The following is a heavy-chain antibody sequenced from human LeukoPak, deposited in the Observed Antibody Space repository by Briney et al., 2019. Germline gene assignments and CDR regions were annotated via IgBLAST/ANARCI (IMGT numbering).Heavy chain of an antibody. CDR3: ARDPPTATVTTGVDY. CDR2: ISSSSSYI. Sequence: TGGSLRLSCAASGFTFSSYSMNWVRQAPGKGLEWLSSISSSSSYIYYADSVKGRFTISRDNAKNSLYLQMNSLRAEDTAVYYCARDPPTATVTTGVDYWGQGTLVTVSS. D-gene: IGHD4-17*01. J-gene: IGHJ4*02. CDR1: GFTFSSYS. V-gene: IGHV3-21*01.